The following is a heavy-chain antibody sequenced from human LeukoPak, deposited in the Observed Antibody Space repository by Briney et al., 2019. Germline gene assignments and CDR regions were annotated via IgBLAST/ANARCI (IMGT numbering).Heavy chain of an antibody. V-gene: IGHV3-23*01. Sequence: GGSLRLSCAASGFTFSSCAMSWVRQAPGRGLEWVSAISGSGGSSYYADSVKGRFTISRDNSKNTLYLQMNSLRAEDTAVYYCAKTPRSPMVRGVIITAHHYGMDVWGQGTTVTVSS. CDR2: ISGSGGSS. J-gene: IGHJ6*02. D-gene: IGHD3-10*01. CDR3: AKTPRSPMVRGVIITAHHYGMDV. CDR1: GFTFSSCA.